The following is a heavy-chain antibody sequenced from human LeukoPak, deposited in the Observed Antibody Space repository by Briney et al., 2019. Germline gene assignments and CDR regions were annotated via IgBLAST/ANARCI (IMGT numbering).Heavy chain of an antibody. D-gene: IGHD3-10*01. V-gene: IGHV1-46*01. CDR2: INPSGGST. J-gene: IGHJ6*04. CDR1: GYTFTSYY. CDR3: AREKPWGYGSGSDGMDV. Sequence: ASMKVSCKASGYTFTSYYMHWVRQAPGRGLEWMGIINPSGGSTSYAQKFQGRVTMTRDTSTSTVYMELSSLRSEDTAVYYCAREKPWGYGSGSDGMDVWGKGTTVTVSS.